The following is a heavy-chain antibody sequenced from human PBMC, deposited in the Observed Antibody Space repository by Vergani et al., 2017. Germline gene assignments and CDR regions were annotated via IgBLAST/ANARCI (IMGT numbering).Heavy chain of an antibody. J-gene: IGHJ5*02. CDR2: IYSGGTGT. CDR1: GFTFSSYA. V-gene: IGHV3-23*03. D-gene: IGHD3-10*01. Sequence: EVQLLESGGGLVQPGGSLRLSCAASGFTFSSYAMSWVRQAPGKGLEWVSVIYSGGTGTYYADSVKGRFTITRDNSKNTLYLQMNSLRAEDTAVYYCAKDAGGFDPWGQGTLVTVSS. CDR3: AKDAGGFDP.